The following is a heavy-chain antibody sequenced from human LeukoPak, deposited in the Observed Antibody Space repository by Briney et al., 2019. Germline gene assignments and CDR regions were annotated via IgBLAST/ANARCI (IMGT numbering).Heavy chain of an antibody. Sequence: SETLSLTCTVSGGSISSYYWSWIRQPPGEGLEWIGFIYHSGTTNYSPSLTSRVTISVDTSTNQFSLKMKSVTAADTAVYYCAKHSFDSGGYFDEWGQGTLVTVSS. J-gene: IGHJ4*02. CDR2: IYHSGTT. CDR3: AKHSFDSGGYFDE. CDR1: GGSISSYY. V-gene: IGHV4-59*08. D-gene: IGHD3-22*01.